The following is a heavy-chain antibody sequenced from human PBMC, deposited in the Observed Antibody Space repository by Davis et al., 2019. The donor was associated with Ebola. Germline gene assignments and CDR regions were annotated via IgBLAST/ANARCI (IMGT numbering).Heavy chain of an antibody. CDR2: INVYNGHT. D-gene: IGHD3-10*01. J-gene: IGHJ6*02. Sequence: AASVKVSCKTSGYTFSGSAISWVRQAPGQGLEWIGRINVYNGHTNYAQNLQGRVTMTTDTSTSTVYMELRSLRSDDTAVYYRARQDMVQGVIKGYGMDVWGQGTTVTVSS. CDR1: GYTFSGSA. V-gene: IGHV1-18*01. CDR3: ARQDMVQGVIKGYGMDV.